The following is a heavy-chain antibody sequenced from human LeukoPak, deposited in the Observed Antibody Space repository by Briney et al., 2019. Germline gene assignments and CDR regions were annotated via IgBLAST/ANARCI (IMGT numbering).Heavy chain of an antibody. CDR3: ARGGVGCFDF. D-gene: IGHD6-19*01. CDR2: VNSDGNSA. V-gene: IGHV3-74*01. J-gene: IGHJ4*02. CDR1: GFAFSSYA. Sequence: PGGSLRLSCAASGFAFSSYAMSWVRQPPGKGLEWVSHVNSDGNSATYADSVKGRFTISRDNAKNTVYLQMNSLRAEDAGVYYCARGGVGCFDFWGQGARVTVSS.